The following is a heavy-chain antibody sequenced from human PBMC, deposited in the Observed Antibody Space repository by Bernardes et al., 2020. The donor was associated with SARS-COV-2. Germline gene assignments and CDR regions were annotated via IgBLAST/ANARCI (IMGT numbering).Heavy chain of an antibody. CDR3: ALSPGYDSSGYYSLDY. Sequence: GGSLRLSCAASGFTFSSYSMNWVRQAPGKGLEWVSSISSSSSYIYYADSVKGRFTISRDNAKNSLYLQMNSLRAEDTAVYYCALSPGYDSSGYYSLDYWGQGTLVTVSS. CDR2: ISSSSSYI. D-gene: IGHD3-22*01. J-gene: IGHJ4*02. CDR1: GFTFSSYS. V-gene: IGHV3-21*01.